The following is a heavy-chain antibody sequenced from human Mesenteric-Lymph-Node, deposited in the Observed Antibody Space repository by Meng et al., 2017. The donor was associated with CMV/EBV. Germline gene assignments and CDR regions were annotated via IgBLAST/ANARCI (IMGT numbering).Heavy chain of an antibody. CDR1: FTPSTYA. V-gene: IGHV3-30*09. Sequence: FTPSTYAIPWVRQAPGMGLEWLAVISYDGSHEFLADSVKGRFAISRDNSKNTIYLQMDSLRIEDTAVYYCARDLSGYTSGWGSYFDYWGQGTLVTVSS. J-gene: IGHJ4*02. CDR3: ARDLSGYTSGWGSYFDY. D-gene: IGHD6-19*01. CDR2: ISYDGSHE.